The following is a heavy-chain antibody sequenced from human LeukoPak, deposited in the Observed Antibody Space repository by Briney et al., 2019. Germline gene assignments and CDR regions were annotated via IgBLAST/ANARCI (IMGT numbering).Heavy chain of an antibody. CDR1: GGSISSSSYY. CDR3: ARVGGSSGWFYYYYYYMDV. J-gene: IGHJ6*03. Sequence: SETLSLTCTVSGGSISSSSYYWGWIRQPPGKGLEWIGSIYYSGSTYYNPSLKSRVTISVDTSKNQFSLKLSSVTAADTAVYYCARVGGSSGWFYYYYYYMDVWGKGTTVTVSS. V-gene: IGHV4-39*07. D-gene: IGHD6-19*01. CDR2: IYYSGST.